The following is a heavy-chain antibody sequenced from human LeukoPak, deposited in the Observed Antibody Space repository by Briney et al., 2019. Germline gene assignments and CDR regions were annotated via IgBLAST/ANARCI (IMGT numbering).Heavy chain of an antibody. J-gene: IGHJ4*02. V-gene: IGHV4-59*08. Sequence: SESLSLTCTVSGASLSTSSWTWIRQPPGKGLECIGFIYYSGTAHYHPSLKSRVTISLDTSKNQFSLRLSSVTAADTAVYYCARHFSNGWSDKWGQGTLVTVS. CDR1: GASLSTSS. CDR2: IYYSGTA. CDR3: ARHFSNGWSDK. D-gene: IGHD6-19*01.